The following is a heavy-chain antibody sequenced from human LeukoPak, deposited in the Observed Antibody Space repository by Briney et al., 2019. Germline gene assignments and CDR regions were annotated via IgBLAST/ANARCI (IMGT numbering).Heavy chain of an antibody. J-gene: IGHJ4*02. CDR2: ISSSGSTI. D-gene: IGHD3-10*01. V-gene: IGHV3-11*04. CDR1: GFTVSSNY. Sequence: PGGSLRLSCAASGFTVSSNYMSWVRQAPGKGLEWVSYISSSGSTIYYAASVKGRFTISRDNAKNSLYLQMNSLRAEDTAVYYCARDGKGRNRIGYYFDYWGQGTLVTVSS. CDR3: ARDGKGRNRIGYYFDY.